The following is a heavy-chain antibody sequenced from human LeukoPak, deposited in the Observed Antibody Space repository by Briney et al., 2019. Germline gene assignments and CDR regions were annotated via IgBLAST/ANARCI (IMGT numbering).Heavy chain of an antibody. V-gene: IGHV4-39*01. D-gene: IGHD2-15*01. CDR2: IYYSGST. Sequence: SETLSLTCTVSGGSISSSSYHWGWIRQPPGKGLEWIGSIYYSGSTYYNPSLKSRVTISVDTSKNQFSLKLSSVTAADTAVYYCARHRSRKNHIVVVVAASTSGAYDYWGQGTLVTVSS. J-gene: IGHJ4*02. CDR3: ARHRSRKNHIVVVVAASTSGAYDY. CDR1: GGSISSSSYH.